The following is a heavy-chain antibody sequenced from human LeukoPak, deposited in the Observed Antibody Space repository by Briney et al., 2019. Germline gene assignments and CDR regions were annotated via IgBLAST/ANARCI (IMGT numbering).Heavy chain of an antibody. CDR2: IIPFLDIA. CDR3: ARDSYDQVATITWGWYFDY. V-gene: IGHV1-69*04. D-gene: IGHD5-12*01. J-gene: IGHJ4*02. CDR1: GGTFSNYA. Sequence: SVKVSCKASGGTFSNYAISWVRQAPGQGLEWMGRIIPFLDIADYAQKFQGRVTITADESTSTAYMELSSLRSEDTAVYYCARDSYDQVATITWGWYFDYWGQGTLVTVSS.